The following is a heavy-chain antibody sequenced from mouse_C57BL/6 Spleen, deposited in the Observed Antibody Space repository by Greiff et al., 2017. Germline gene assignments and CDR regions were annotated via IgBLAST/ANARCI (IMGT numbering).Heavy chain of an antibody. J-gene: IGHJ2*01. V-gene: IGHV1-81*01. D-gene: IGHD2-4*01. Sequence: QVQLQQSGAELARPGASVKLSCKASGYTFTSYGISWVKQRTGQGLEWIGEIYPRSGNTYYNEKFKGKATLTADKSSSTAYMELRSLTAEDSAVYFCARFDYDSYFDYWGQGTTLTVSS. CDR3: ARFDYDSYFDY. CDR1: GYTFTSYG. CDR2: IYPRSGNT.